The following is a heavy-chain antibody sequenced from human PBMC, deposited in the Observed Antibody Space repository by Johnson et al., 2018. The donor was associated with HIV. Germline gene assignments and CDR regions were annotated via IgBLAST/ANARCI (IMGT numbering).Heavy chain of an antibody. V-gene: IGHV3-7*01. CDR2: IKQDGSEK. CDR1: GFTFSSYW. Sequence: VQLVESGGGLVQPGGSLRLSCAASGFTFSSYWMSWVRQAPGKGLEWVANIKQDGSEKYYVDSVKGRVTISKDNAKNSLYLQMNSLRAEDTAVYYCASSWFGELSYAFDIWGQGTMVTVSS. D-gene: IGHD3-10*01. J-gene: IGHJ3*02. CDR3: ASSWFGELSYAFDI.